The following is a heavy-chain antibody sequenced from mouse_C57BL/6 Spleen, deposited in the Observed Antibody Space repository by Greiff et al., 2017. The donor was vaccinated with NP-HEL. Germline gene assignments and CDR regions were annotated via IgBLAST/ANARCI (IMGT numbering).Heavy chain of an antibody. J-gene: IGHJ2*01. CDR3: ARTATIKY. D-gene: IGHD1-2*01. V-gene: IGHV3-2*02. CDR1: GYSITSGYG. CDR2: ISYSGST. Sequence: EVKLQESGPGLVKPSQSLSLTCTVTGYSITSGYGWNWIRQFPGNKLEWMGYISYSGSTNYNPSLKSRIAITRDTSKNQFCLQLNSVTTEDTATYYGARTATIKYWGQGTTLTVSS.